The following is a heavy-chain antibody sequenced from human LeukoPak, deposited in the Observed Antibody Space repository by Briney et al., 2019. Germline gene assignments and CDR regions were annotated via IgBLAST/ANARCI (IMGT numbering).Heavy chain of an antibody. CDR3: ARDQLYCSDGTCSAHNWFDP. D-gene: IGHD2-8*01. CDR2: ISYDGSNK. Sequence: GGSLTLSCAASGFTFSSYAMHWFRQAPRKGLQWVAVISYDGSNKYYADSVKGRFTISRDNSKNTLYLQMNSQRAEDTAVYYCARDQLYCSDGTCSAHNWFDPWGQGTLVTVSS. J-gene: IGHJ5*02. CDR1: GFTFSSYA. V-gene: IGHV3-30-3*01.